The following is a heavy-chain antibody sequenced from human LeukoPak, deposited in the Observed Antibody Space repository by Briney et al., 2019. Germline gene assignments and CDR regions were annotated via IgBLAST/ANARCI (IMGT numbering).Heavy chain of an antibody. J-gene: IGHJ4*02. CDR3: SRQAGRFTTFDF. Sequence: SETLSLTCTVSSGSIGTYYWAWIRQTPGKGLEWIGYISYSGSTKHNPSLTRRSTILLDTSKNQFSLELRSMTAADTAMYYCSRQAGRFTTFDFWGQGTLVTVSS. D-gene: IGHD3-22*01. CDR2: ISYSGST. CDR1: SGSIGTYY. V-gene: IGHV4-59*08.